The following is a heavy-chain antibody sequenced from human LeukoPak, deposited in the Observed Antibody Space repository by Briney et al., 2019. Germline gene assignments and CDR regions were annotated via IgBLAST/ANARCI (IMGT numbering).Heavy chain of an antibody. V-gene: IGHV3-15*01. Sequence: GGSLRLSCAASGFIFSKYWMGWVRQAPGKRLEWVGRIKSTGDGGTTDYAAAVKGRFVISRDDSQDTLILQINSLKTEDTAMYYCTTYAGYEGLSDPWGQGTLVTVSS. CDR1: GFIFSKYW. D-gene: IGHD3-16*01. CDR2: IKSTGDGGTT. J-gene: IGHJ5*02. CDR3: TTYAGYEGLSDP.